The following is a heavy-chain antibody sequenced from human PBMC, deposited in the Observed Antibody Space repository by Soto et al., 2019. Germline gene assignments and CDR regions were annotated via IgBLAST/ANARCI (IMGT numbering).Heavy chain of an antibody. CDR3: ARDFDYDILTGYRVHYYYGMDV. CDR2: ISAYNGNT. V-gene: IGHV1-18*01. D-gene: IGHD3-9*01. Sequence: ASVKASCKASSCTFTSYVISGVRQAPEQGLVWMGWISAYNGNTNYAQKLQGRVTMTTDTSTSTAYMELRSLRSDDTAVYYCARDFDYDILTGYRVHYYYGMDVWGQGTTVIVFS. CDR1: SCTFTSYV. J-gene: IGHJ6*02.